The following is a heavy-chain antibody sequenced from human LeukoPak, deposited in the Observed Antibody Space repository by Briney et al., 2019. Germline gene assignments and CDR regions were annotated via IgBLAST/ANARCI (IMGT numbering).Heavy chain of an antibody. CDR2: INPNSGGT. CDR1: GYTFTGYY. D-gene: IGHD3-9*01. J-gene: IGHJ3*02. Sequence: ASVKVSCKASGYTFTGYYMHWVRQAPGQGLEWMGWINPNSGGTNYAQKFQGRVTMTRDTSISTAYMELSRLRSDDTAVYYCARGLRYFDWLLVYAFDIWGQGTMVTVSS. CDR3: ARGLRYFDWLLVYAFDI. V-gene: IGHV1-2*02.